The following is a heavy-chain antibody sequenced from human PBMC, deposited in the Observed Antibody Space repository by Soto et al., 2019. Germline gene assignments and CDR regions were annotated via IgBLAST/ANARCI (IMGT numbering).Heavy chain of an antibody. D-gene: IGHD2-15*01. V-gene: IGHV4-4*07. Sequence: QVLLRESGPGLVKPSETLSLTCIVSGGSISNHYWSWVRQPAGKGLEWIGRFYTSGNSNYNYNPSLKGRVTMSVDTSRKQFSLKMSSVTAADTAVYYCVSEAGGGGYCSGGSCHGMDVWGQGTTVTVSS. CDR1: GGSISNHY. CDR3: VSEAGGGGYCSGGSCHGMDV. CDR2: FYTSGNS. J-gene: IGHJ6*02.